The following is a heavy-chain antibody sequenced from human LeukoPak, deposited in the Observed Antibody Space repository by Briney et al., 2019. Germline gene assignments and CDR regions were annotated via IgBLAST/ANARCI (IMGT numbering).Heavy chain of an antibody. CDR3: ARALSGSYQFYYFDY. J-gene: IGHJ4*02. CDR1: GYTFTSYY. CDR2: INPSGGST. Sequence: GASVKVSCKASGYTFTSYYMHWVRQAPGQGLEWMGIINPSGGSTSYAQKFQGRVTMTNDTSTSTVYMELSSLRSEDTAVYYCARALSGSYQFYYFDYWGQGTLVTVSS. D-gene: IGHD1-26*01. V-gene: IGHV1-46*01.